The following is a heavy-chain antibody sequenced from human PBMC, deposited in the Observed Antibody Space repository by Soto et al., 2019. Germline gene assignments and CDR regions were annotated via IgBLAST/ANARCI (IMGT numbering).Heavy chain of an antibody. V-gene: IGHV3-9*01. J-gene: IGHJ3*01. Sequence: SLRLSCAASGFTFEAYSLHWVRQLPGKGLEWVAGISGDSGSSGYADSVRGRFTVSRDNAKNSLFLQMSSLSPEDTALYYCTKRRSVRPGFEAFDLWGQG. CDR1: GFTFEAYS. CDR3: TKRRSVRPGFEAFDL. CDR2: ISGDSGSS.